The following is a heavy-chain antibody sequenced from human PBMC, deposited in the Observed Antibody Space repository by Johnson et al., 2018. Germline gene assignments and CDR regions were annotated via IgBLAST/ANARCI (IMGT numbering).Heavy chain of an antibody. CDR1: GFTFGDYA. J-gene: IGHJ1*01. V-gene: IGHV3-49*03. D-gene: IGHD6-19*01. Sequence: VQLVESGGGLVQPGRSLRLSCTASGFTFGDYAMSWFRQAPGKGLEWVGFIRSKAYGGTTEYAASVKGRFTISRDDSKNTLYLQMNSLRAEDTSVYYCAKGESRGWSPSGNFQHWGQGTLVTVSS. CDR2: IRSKAYGGTT. CDR3: AKGESRGWSPSGNFQH.